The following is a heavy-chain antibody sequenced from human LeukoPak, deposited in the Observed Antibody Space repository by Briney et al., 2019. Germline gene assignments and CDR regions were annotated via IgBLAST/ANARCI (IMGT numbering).Heavy chain of an antibody. CDR1: GFTFTSYG. CDR2: ISAYNGNT. D-gene: IGHD3-3*01. CDR3: ARVLHTYYDFWSGQNWFDP. Sequence: SVKVSCKASGFTFTSYGISWVRQAPGQGLEWMGWISAYNGNTNYAQKLQGRVTMTTDTSTSTAYMELRSLRSDDTAVYYCARVLHTYYDFWSGQNWFDPWGQGTLVTVSS. J-gene: IGHJ5*02. V-gene: IGHV1-18*01.